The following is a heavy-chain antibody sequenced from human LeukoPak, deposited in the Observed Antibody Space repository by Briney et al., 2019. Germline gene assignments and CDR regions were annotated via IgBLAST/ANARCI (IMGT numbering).Heavy chain of an antibody. J-gene: IGHJ3*02. D-gene: IGHD3-22*01. V-gene: IGHV4-30-2*01. CDR2: IYHSGST. Sequence: SETLSLTCTVSGGSISSGGYYWSWIRQPPGKGLEWIGYIYHSGSTYYNPSLKSRVTISVDASKNQFSLRLSSVTAADTAVYYCARWNTALPSITMIEDAFDIWGQGTMVTVSS. CDR1: GGSISSGGYY. CDR3: ARWNTALPSITMIEDAFDI.